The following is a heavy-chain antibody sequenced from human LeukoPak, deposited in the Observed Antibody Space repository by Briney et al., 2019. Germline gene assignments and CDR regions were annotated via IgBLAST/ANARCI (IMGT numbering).Heavy chain of an antibody. V-gene: IGHV3-21*01. Sequence: KPGGSLRLSCAASGFTFSSYSMNWVRQPPGKGLEWVSSISSSSSYIYYADSVKGRFTISRDNAKNSLYLQMNSLRAEDTAVYYCARDQGCSSTSCYDHWFDPWGQGTLVTVSS. CDR1: GFTFSSYS. CDR3: ARDQGCSSTSCYDHWFDP. D-gene: IGHD2-2*01. J-gene: IGHJ5*02. CDR2: ISSSSSYI.